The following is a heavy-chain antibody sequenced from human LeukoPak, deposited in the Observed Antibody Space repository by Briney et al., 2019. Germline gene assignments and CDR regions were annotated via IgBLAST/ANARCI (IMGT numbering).Heavy chain of an antibody. V-gene: IGHV3-9*01. D-gene: IGHD3-22*01. CDR3: AKSGRYDSSGLIDY. CDR2: ISWNSGSI. CDR1: GFTFDDYA. Sequence: PGGSLRLSCAASGFTFDDYAMHWVRQAPGKGLEWVSGISWNSGSIGYADSVKGRFTISRDNAKNSLYLQMNSLRAEDTALYYCAKSGRYDSSGLIDYWGQGTLVTVSS. J-gene: IGHJ4*02.